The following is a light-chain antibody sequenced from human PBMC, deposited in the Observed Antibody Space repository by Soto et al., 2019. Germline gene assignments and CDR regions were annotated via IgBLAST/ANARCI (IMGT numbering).Light chain of an antibody. CDR3: QQYYSTPWT. CDR2: WAS. J-gene: IGKJ1*01. CDR1: QSILYSSNNKNY. V-gene: IGKV4-1*01. Sequence: DIVMTQSPDSLAVSLGERATINCQSSQSILYSSNNKNYLAWYQQKPGQPPKPLIYWASTRESVVPDRFSGSGSGTDFTLTISSLQAEDVGVYYCQQYYSTPWTFGQGTKVEIK.